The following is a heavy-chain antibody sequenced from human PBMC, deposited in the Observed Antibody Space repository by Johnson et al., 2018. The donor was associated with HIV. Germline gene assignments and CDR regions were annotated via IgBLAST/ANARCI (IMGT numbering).Heavy chain of an antibody. CDR2: ISYDGSNK. Sequence: QVQLVESGGGVVQPGRSLRLSCAASGFTFSNYAIHWVRQAPGKGLEWVAIISYDGSNKYYADSVKGRLTISRDNSKNTLYLQMNNLRAEDTAVYYCARDSRLRTRAVGWADAFDIWGQGTMVSVSS. V-gene: IGHV3-30*04. D-gene: IGHD4-17*01. CDR3: ARDSRLRTRAVGWADAFDI. CDR1: GFTFSNYA. J-gene: IGHJ3*02.